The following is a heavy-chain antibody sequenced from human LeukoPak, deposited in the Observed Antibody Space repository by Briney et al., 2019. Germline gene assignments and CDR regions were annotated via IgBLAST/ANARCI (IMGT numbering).Heavy chain of an antibody. CDR2: ISGSGNTI. D-gene: IGHD2-15*01. CDR1: GFTFSSYE. Sequence: GGSLRLSCASSGFTFSSYEMNWVRQAPGKGLEWVSYISGSGNTIYYADSVKGRFTISRDNAKNSLYLQMNRLSHHDKAVYYCAREGFSGVVVNLVDDAFDIWGQGTMVTVSS. CDR3: AREGFSGVVVNLVDDAFDI. V-gene: IGHV3-48*03. J-gene: IGHJ3*02.